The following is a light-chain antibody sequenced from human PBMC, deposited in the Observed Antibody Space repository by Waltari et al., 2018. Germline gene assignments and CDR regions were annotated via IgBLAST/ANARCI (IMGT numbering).Light chain of an antibody. Sequence: DVQLTQSPSFLSASVGDRVAITCRASQGLSGYLAWYQQKPGKAPKLLIYAASTLQSGVPSSFSGSGFGTEFTLTISSLQPEDFATYYCQQFNRYPYTFGQGTKLEIK. V-gene: IGKV1-9*01. J-gene: IGKJ2*01. CDR2: AAS. CDR3: QQFNRYPYT. CDR1: QGLSGY.